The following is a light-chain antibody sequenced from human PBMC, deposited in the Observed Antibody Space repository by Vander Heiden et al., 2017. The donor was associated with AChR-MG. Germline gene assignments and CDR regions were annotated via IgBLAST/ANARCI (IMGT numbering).Light chain of an antibody. CDR3: QQDVSSPGT. J-gene: IGKJ2*02. Sequence: EIVLTQSPGTLSLSPGESTTLSCRASQSVSSNSLAWYRQTPGQAPRLLIYAASSRAAGIPDRFSGSGSGTDFTLTISRLEPEDFAVYYCQQDVSSPGTFGQGTKLEIK. V-gene: IGKV3-20*01. CDR2: AAS. CDR1: QSVSSNS.